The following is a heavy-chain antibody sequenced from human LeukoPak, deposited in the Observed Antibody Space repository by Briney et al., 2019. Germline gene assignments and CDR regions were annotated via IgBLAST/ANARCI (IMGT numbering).Heavy chain of an antibody. Sequence: GGSLRLSCAAPGFTFSSYGMHWVRQAPGKGLEWVAVISHDGSNKYYADSVKGRFTISRDNSKNTLYLQMNSLRAEDTAVYYCARDRGGDYFDYWGQGTLVTVSS. J-gene: IGHJ4*02. V-gene: IGHV3-30*03. D-gene: IGHD2-21*01. CDR2: ISHDGSNK. CDR1: GFTFSSYG. CDR3: ARDRGGDYFDY.